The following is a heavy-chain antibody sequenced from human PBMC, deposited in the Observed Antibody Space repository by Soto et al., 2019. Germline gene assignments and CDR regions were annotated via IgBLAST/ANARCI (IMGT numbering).Heavy chain of an antibody. J-gene: IGHJ3*02. Sequence: QVQLVQSGTEVKKPGSSVKVSCKASGGTFSTYTISWLRQAPGQGPEWMGGVFPTFGAANYAPKFQGRLTISADESPATAYMGLSSLISEDTAMYFCAREQGNTDVAFAIWGQGTLIIVSS. CDR2: VFPTFGAA. CDR1: GGTFSTYT. V-gene: IGHV1-69*01. D-gene: IGHD2-8*02. CDR3: AREQGNTDVAFAI.